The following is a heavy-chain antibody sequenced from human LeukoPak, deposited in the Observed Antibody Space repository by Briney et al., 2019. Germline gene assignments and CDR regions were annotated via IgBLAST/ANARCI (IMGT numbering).Heavy chain of an antibody. CDR3: ARGLIDRDPVYYFDY. Sequence: PSETLSLTCAVYGGSFSGYYWSWIRQPPGKGLEWIGGINHSGSTNYNPSLKSRVTISVDTSKNQFSLKLSSVTAADTAVYYCARGLIDRDPVYYFDYWGQGTLVTVSS. V-gene: IGHV4-34*01. CDR2: INHSGST. D-gene: IGHD3-22*01. CDR1: GGSFSGYY. J-gene: IGHJ4*02.